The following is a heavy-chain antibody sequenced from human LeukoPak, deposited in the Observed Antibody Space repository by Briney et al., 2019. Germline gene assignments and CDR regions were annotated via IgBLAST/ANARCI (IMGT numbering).Heavy chain of an antibody. Sequence: GGSLRLSCAASGFTVNSNYMSWVRQAPGKGLEWVSVIYSGGSTYYADSVKGRFTISRDNSKNTLYLQMNSLRAGDTAVYYCARDGTGTPYYYYYGMDVWGQGTTVTVSS. CDR1: GFTVNSNY. V-gene: IGHV3-66*01. J-gene: IGHJ6*02. CDR3: ARDGTGTPYYYYYGMDV. D-gene: IGHD3/OR15-3a*01. CDR2: IYSGGST.